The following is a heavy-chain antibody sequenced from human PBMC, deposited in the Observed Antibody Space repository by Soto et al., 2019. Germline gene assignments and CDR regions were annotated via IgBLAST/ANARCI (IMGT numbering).Heavy chain of an antibody. V-gene: IGHV1-18*01. Sequence: QDQLVHSGAEVKKPGASVQVSCKASGYTLNNYGITWVRQAPGQGLEWMGWISPYNGHTNYTQKIQGRVTMTTDTSTSTAYMELRSLRSDDRDVYYCARHRNFFDYWGQGTMVTVSS. J-gene: IGHJ4*02. CDR2: ISPYNGHT. CDR3: ARHRNFFDY. CDR1: GYTLNNYG.